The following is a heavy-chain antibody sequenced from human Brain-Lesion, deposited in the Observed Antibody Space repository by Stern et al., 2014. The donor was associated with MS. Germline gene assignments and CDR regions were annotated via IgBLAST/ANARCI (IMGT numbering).Heavy chain of an antibody. CDR1: GGSVSSTSYA. V-gene: IGHV4-39*01. D-gene: IGHD2-15*01. CDR2: IYYSGNT. Sequence: VHLVESGPGLVKPSETLSLTCTVAGGSVSSTSYAWAWIRQPPGKGLEWIGTIYYSGNTYYSPSLKSRLTISLDTSKHQFSLRLSSVTAADTAVYYCAGEEDIRYCSGGSCTGNWFDPWGQGTLVTVSS. J-gene: IGHJ5*02. CDR3: AGEEDIRYCSGGSCTGNWFDP.